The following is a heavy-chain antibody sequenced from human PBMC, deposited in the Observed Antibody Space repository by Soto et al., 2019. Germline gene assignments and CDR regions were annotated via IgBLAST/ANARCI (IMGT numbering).Heavy chain of an antibody. Sequence: SETLSLTCIVSGESMSTNYWHWIRQPPGKALEWIGYVSYNGDTYYNPSLKSRLTMSLDTSKNQLSLRLTSVTAADAAVYYCARQMRGPIPYFGWLSPVTSWGQGTQVTSPQ. D-gene: IGHD3-9*01. V-gene: IGHV4-59*08. J-gene: IGHJ4*02. CDR1: GESMSTNY. CDR3: ARQMRGPIPYFGWLSPVTS. CDR2: VSYNGDT.